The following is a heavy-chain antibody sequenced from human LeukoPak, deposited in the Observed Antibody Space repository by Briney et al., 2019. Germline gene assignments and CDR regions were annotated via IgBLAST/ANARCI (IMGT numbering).Heavy chain of an antibody. V-gene: IGHV1-69*13. D-gene: IGHD6-13*01. CDR3: ARGSTGYSSSWHPNPYYYYYYMDV. CDR1: GGTFSSYA. Sequence: SVKVSCKASGGTFSSYAISWVRQAPGQGLEWMGGIIPIFGTANYAQKFQGRVTITADESTSTAYMELRSLRSDDTAVYYCARGSTGYSSSWHPNPYYYYYYMDVWGKGTTVTVSS. CDR2: IIPIFGTA. J-gene: IGHJ6*03.